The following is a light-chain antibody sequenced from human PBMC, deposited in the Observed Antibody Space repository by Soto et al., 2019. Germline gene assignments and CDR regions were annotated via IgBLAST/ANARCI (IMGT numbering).Light chain of an antibody. CDR1: QAISSD. CDR2: AAS. J-gene: IGKJ4*01. CDR3: QQYNTYPLT. Sequence: DIQMTQSPSSLSASVGDRVTITCRASQAISSDLAWFQQKPGKAPISLIYAASSLRSGVPSRFSGSGSGTDFTLTISRLQPEDFTSYYCQQYNTYPLTFGGGTKVEIK. V-gene: IGKV1-16*01.